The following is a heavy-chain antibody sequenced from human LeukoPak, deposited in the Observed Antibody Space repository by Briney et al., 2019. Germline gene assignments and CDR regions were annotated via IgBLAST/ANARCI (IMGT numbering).Heavy chain of an antibody. D-gene: IGHD1-1*01. J-gene: IGHJ4*02. V-gene: IGHV3-7*01. CDR1: GFSFSGDW. CDR2: IKQDGSEK. Sequence: GGSLRLSCAASGFSFSGDWMSWVRQAPGKGLEWVANIKQDGSEKYYVDSVKGRFTISRDNAKNTLYLQMNSLRAEDTAVYYCAGEKYNWNDDLNYFDYWGQGTLVTVSS. CDR3: AGEKYNWNDDLNYFDY.